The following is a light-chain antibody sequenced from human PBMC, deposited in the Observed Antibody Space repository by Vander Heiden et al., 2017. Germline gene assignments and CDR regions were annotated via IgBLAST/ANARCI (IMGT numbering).Light chain of an antibody. CDR3: QSYDNSLNSWV. Sequence: QSVLTQPPSVSGAPGQRVTLSCTGSTSNVGAGYDVHWYQQLPGTAPKLLIPGNNNRPSGVPDRFSASKSGTSASLAITGLQAEDEAEYYCQSYDNSLNSWVFGGGTKLTVL. CDR2: GNN. CDR1: TSNVGAGYD. V-gene: IGLV1-40*01. J-gene: IGLJ3*02.